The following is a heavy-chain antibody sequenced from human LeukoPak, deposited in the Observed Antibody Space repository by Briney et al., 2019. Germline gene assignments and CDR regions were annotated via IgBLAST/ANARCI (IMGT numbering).Heavy chain of an antibody. CDR3: ARYSSGWSKSYDY. J-gene: IGHJ4*02. CDR1: GGSISSHY. D-gene: IGHD6-19*01. Sequence: PSETLSLTCTVSGGSISSHYWSWLRQPPGKGLEWIGYIYSSGSTNYNPSPKSRVTISVDTSKNQFSLKLSSVTAADTAVYYCARYSSGWSKSYDYWGQGTLVTVSS. V-gene: IGHV4-59*11. CDR2: IYSSGST.